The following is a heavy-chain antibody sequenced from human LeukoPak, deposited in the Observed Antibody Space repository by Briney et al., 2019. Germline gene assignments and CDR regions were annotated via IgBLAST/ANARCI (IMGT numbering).Heavy chain of an antibody. CDR2: IHYSGST. J-gene: IGHJ5*02. D-gene: IGHD3-10*01. CDR1: GVSISISSFN. V-gene: IGHV4-39*01. CDR3: ARQGGDAMVRGVIKDWFDP. Sequence: PSETLSLTCTVSGVSISISSFNWAWIRQPPGKGLEWIGAIHYSGSTYYNPSLKSRVTISVDTSKNQFSLNLSSLTAADTAVYYCARQGGDAMVRGVIKDWFDPWGQGTLVTVSS.